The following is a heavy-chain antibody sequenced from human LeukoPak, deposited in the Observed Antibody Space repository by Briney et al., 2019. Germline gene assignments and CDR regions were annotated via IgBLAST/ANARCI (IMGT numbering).Heavy chain of an antibody. CDR1: GFTFSNYW. CDR3: ASGRQLGY. CDR2: IKEDGSEK. V-gene: IGHV3-7*01. D-gene: IGHD6-13*01. J-gene: IGHJ4*02. Sequence: GGSLRLSCAASGFTFSNYWMSWVRQAPGKGLEWVANIKEDGSEKYYVDSVKGRFTISRHNARNSLYRQMNSLRAEDTAVYYCASGRQLGYWGQGTLVTVSS.